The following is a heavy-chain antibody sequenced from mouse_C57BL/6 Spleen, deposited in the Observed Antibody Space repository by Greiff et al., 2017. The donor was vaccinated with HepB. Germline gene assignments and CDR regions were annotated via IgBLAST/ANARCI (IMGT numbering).Heavy chain of an antibody. CDR3: ARRWLLRYAMDY. CDR2: IYPGDGDT. J-gene: IGHJ4*01. V-gene: IGHV1-80*01. Sequence: VQLQQSGAELVKPGASVKISCKASGYAFSSYWMNWVKQRPGKGLEWIGQIYPGDGDTNYNGKFKGKATLTADKSSSTAYMQLSSLTSEDSAVYFCARRWLLRYAMDYWGQGTSVTVSS. CDR1: GYAFSSYW. D-gene: IGHD2-3*01.